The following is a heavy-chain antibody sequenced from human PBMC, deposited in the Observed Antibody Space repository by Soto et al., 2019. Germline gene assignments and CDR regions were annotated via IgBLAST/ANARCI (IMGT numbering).Heavy chain of an antibody. Sequence: EVQLVESGGGLVHPGGSLRLSCAASGFTFRDAWMSWVRQAPGKGLEWVGRIKSKSAGGKTDYAAPVKGRFTISRDDSKNTLYLQMNSLKTEKTDVYYCVTYTFASPVDSWGQGTLVTVSS. V-gene: IGHV3-15*01. D-gene: IGHD3-10*01. CDR2: IKSKSAGGKT. J-gene: IGHJ4*02. CDR3: VTYTFASPVDS. CDR1: GFTFRDAW.